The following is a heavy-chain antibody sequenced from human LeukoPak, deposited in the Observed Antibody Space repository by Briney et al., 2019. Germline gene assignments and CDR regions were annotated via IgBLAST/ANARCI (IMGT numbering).Heavy chain of an antibody. D-gene: IGHD3-22*01. V-gene: IGHV3-30*02. CDR2: IHYDGTNK. CDR1: GFTFSTYG. J-gene: IGHJ3*02. CDR3: AREGHSSGHCGSFDI. Sequence: GGSLRLSCAASGFTFSTYGMHWVRQAPGKGLEWVTSIHYDGTNKYYAEAVKGRFTISRDNSKNTLYLQVGSLRAEDMGVYYCAREGHSSGHCGSFDIWGQGTTVTVSS.